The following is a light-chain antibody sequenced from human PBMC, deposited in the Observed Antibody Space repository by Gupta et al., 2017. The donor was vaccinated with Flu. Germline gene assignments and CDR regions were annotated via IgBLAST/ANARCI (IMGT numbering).Light chain of an antibody. Sequence: PTFLSASVGDRVTITCRASQRVSNFLYWYQQKPGKAPRLLIYAASTWKGGVPSRFSGSGSGTDFTLTINSRQPEDFATYYCHHGDSTPITFGRGTTVDIK. J-gene: IGKJ4*02. CDR2: AAS. CDR3: HHGDSTPIT. V-gene: IGKV1-39*01. CDR1: QRVSNF.